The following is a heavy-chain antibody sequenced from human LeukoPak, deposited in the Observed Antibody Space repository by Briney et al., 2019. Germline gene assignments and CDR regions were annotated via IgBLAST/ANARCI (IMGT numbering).Heavy chain of an antibody. V-gene: IGHV3-23*01. CDR3: AKDVSKSQMRLQPSPFQH. Sequence: PGGSLRLSCAASGFTFSNYWISWVRQAPGKGLEWVSAISGSGGSTYYADSVKGRFTISRDNSKNTLYLQMNSLRAEDTAVYYCAKDVSKSQMRLQPSPFQHWGQGTLVTVSS. J-gene: IGHJ1*01. CDR1: GFTFSNYW. D-gene: IGHD5-24*01. CDR2: ISGSGGST.